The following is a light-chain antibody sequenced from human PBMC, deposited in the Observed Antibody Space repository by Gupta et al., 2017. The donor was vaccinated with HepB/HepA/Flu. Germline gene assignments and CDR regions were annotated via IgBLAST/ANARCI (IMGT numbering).Light chain of an antibody. V-gene: IGKV1-39*01. J-gene: IGKJ1*01. CDR3: QQSYSTPS. Sequence: DIQMTQSPSSLSASVGDRGTITCRASQRISSYLNWYQQKPGKAPKLLIYAASSLQSGVPSRFSGSGSGTDFTLTISSLQPEDFATYYCQQSYSTPSFGQGTKVEIK. CDR1: QRISSY. CDR2: AAS.